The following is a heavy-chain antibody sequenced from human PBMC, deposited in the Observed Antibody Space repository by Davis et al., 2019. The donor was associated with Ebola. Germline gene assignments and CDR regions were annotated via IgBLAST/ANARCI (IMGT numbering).Heavy chain of an antibody. D-gene: IGHD2/OR15-2a*01. Sequence: GESLKISCAASGFTFSTYWMHWVRQASGKGLEWVGRIRNKNDGDVTSYGASVEGRFTISRDDSKNTAYLQMNSLKTEDTAVYYCTRGAPYFMDVWGQGTTVTVSS. V-gene: IGHV3-73*01. CDR3: TRGAPYFMDV. CDR2: IRNKNDGDVT. CDR1: GFTFSTYW. J-gene: IGHJ6*02.